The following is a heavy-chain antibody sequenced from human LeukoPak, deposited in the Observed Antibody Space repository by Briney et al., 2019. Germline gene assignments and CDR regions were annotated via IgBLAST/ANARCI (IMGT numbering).Heavy chain of an antibody. CDR3: ARDPTGTMVRGVIIFDY. D-gene: IGHD3-10*01. J-gene: IGHJ4*02. CDR1: GGTFNSYA. CDR2: IIPILGIA. V-gene: IGHV1-69*04. Sequence: SVKASCKASGGTFNSYAISWVRQAPGQGLEWMGRIIPILGIANYAQKFQGRVTITADKSTSTAYMELSSLRSEDTAVYYCARDPTGTMVRGVIIFDYWGQGTLVTVSS.